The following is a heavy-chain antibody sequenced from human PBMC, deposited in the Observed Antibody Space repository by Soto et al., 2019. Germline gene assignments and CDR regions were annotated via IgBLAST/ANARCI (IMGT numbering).Heavy chain of an antibody. J-gene: IGHJ4*02. CDR1: GGSISSCDYY. CDR2: IYYSGST. V-gene: IGHV4-30-4*01. D-gene: IGHD3-22*01. Sequence: PSETLSLTCTVSGGSISSCDYYWSWIRQPPGKGLEWIGYIYYSGSTYYNPSLKSRVTISVDTSKNQFSLKLSSVTAADTAVYYCARGSYYYDRSGYYHYWGQGTLVTVSS. CDR3: ARGSYYYDRSGYYHY.